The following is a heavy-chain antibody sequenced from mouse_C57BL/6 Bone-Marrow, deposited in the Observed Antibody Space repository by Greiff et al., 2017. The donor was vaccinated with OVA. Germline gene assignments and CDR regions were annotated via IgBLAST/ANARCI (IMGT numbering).Heavy chain of an antibody. V-gene: IGHV5-12*01. CDR3: ARHGGDGTPFAY. CDR1: GFTFSDYY. Sequence: EVKLVESGGGLVQPGGSLKLSCAASGFTFSDYYMYWVRQTPEKRLEWVAYISNGGGSTYYPDTVKGRFTISRDNAKNTLYLQMSRLKSEDTAMYYCARHGGDGTPFAYWGQGTLVTVSA. D-gene: IGHD1-1*01. J-gene: IGHJ3*01. CDR2: ISNGGGST.